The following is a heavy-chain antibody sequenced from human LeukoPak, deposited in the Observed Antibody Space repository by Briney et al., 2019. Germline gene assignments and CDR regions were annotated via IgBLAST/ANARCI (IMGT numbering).Heavy chain of an antibody. CDR3: ARDVREWGGYYFDY. Sequence: GGSLRLSCAASGFTLSSYSMNWVRQAPGKGLEWVSYISSGSSTKYYADSVKGRFTISRDNAKNSLFLQMNSLRDEDTAVYYCARDVREWGGYYFDYWGQGTPVAVSS. CDR2: ISSGSSTK. D-gene: IGHD3-3*01. V-gene: IGHV3-48*02. CDR1: GFTLSSYS. J-gene: IGHJ4*02.